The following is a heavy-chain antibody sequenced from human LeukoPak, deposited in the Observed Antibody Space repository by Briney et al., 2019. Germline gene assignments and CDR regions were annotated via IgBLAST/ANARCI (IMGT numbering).Heavy chain of an antibody. J-gene: IGHJ4*02. CDR3: ARDPSYSTGYYDY. CDR1: GGSFSSYY. Sequence: SETLSLSCTVSGGSFSSYYWNWIRQPAGKGLEWIGRIYGSGGTDYNPSLKSRVTMSVDTSKNHVSLKLNSVTAADSAVYYCARDPSYSTGYYDYWGQGILVTVSS. V-gene: IGHV4-4*07. D-gene: IGHD5-18*01. CDR2: IYGSGGT.